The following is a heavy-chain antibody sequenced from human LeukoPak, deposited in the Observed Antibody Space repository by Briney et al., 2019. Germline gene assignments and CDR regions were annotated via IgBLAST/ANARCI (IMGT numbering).Heavy chain of an antibody. J-gene: IGHJ4*02. Sequence: ASVKVSCKASGGTFSSYAISWVRQAPGQGLEWMGGIIPIFGTANYAQKFQGRVTMTRNTSISTAYMELSSLRSEDTAVYYCASAAAGGSYYFDYWGQGTLVTVSS. CDR2: IIPIFGTA. CDR1: GGTFSSYA. D-gene: IGHD1-26*01. CDR3: ASAAAGGSYYFDY. V-gene: IGHV1-69*05.